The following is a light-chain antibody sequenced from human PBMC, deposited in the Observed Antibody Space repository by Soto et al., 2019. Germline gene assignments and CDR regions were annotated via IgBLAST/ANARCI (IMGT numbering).Light chain of an antibody. V-gene: IGKV3-20*01. CDR3: QQYGSSPYT. Sequence: PGERATLSCRASQSVSSGYLAWYQQKPGQAPRLLLYGASNRATGIPDRFSGSGSGTDFTLTISRLEPEDFAVYSCQQYGSSPYTFGQGTKLEIK. J-gene: IGKJ2*01. CDR1: QSVSSGY. CDR2: GAS.